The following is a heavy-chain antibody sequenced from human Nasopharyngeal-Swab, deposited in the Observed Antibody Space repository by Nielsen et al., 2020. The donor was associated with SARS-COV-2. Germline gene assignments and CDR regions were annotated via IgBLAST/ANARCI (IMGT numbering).Heavy chain of an antibody. CDR1: GFTFDDYA. V-gene: IGHV3-9*01. D-gene: IGHD3-22*01. J-gene: IGHJ4*02. CDR3: ASGDSSGYYSDY. Sequence: SLKISFAASGFTFDDYAMHWVRQAPGKGLEWVSGTSWNSGSIGYADSVKGRFTISRDNAKNSLYLQMNSLRAEDTALYYCASGDSSGYYSDYWGQGTLVTVSS. CDR2: TSWNSGSI.